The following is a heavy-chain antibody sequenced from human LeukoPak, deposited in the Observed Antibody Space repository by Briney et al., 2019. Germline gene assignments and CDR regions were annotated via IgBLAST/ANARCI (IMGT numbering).Heavy chain of an antibody. Sequence: TPSETLSLTCAVYGGSFSGYYWSWIRQPPGKGLEWIGEINHSGSTNYNPSLKSRVTISVDTSKNQFSLKLSSVTAADTAVYYCARESKLRYFAPGGMDVWGQGTTVTVSS. J-gene: IGHJ6*02. CDR1: GGSFSGYY. D-gene: IGHD3-9*01. V-gene: IGHV4-34*01. CDR3: ARESKLRYFAPGGMDV. CDR2: INHSGST.